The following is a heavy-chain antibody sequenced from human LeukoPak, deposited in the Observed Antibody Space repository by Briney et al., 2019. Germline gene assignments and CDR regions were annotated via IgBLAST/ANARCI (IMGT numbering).Heavy chain of an antibody. D-gene: IGHD1-26*01. V-gene: IGHV3-21*01. Sequence: GSLRLSCAASGFTFSSYSMNWVRQAPGKGLEWVSSISSSSTYIYYADSVKGRFTISRDNAKNSLYLQMNSLRAEDTAVYYCARVGSGGSYDYWGQGTLVTASS. CDR2: ISSSSTYI. J-gene: IGHJ4*02. CDR1: GFTFSSYS. CDR3: ARVGSGGSYDY.